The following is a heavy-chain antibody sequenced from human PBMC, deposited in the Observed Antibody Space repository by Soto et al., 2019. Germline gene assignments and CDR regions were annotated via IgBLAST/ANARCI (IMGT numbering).Heavy chain of an antibody. J-gene: IGHJ5*02. D-gene: IGHD3-3*01. CDR2: IWYDGSNK. Sequence: QVQLVESGGGVVQPGRSLRLSCAASGFTFSSYGMHWVRQAPGKGLEWVAVIWYDGSNKYYADSVKGRFTISRDNSKNTLYLQMNGLRAEDTAVYYCARDRYWDYDFLSGIPYNWFDPWGQGTLVTVFS. CDR3: ARDRYWDYDFLSGIPYNWFDP. CDR1: GFTFSSYG. V-gene: IGHV3-33*01.